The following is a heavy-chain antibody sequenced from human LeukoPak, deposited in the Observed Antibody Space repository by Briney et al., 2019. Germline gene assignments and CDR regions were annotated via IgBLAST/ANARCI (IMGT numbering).Heavy chain of an antibody. Sequence: PGGSLRLSCAASGFTFDDYAMHWVRQAPGKGLEWVSGISWNSGSIGYADSVKGRFTISRDNAKNSLYLQMNSLRAEDTALYYCAKDIADSSGFTDYWGQGTLVTVSS. V-gene: IGHV3-9*01. J-gene: IGHJ4*02. CDR1: GFTFDDYA. CDR2: ISWNSGSI. D-gene: IGHD3-22*01. CDR3: AKDIADSSGFTDY.